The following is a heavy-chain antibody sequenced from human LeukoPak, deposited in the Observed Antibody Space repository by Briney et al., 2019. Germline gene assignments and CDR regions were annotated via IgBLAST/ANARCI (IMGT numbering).Heavy chain of an antibody. CDR1: GFTFSSYS. CDR2: ISSSSSTI. CDR3: TRLNGDPAGGPSMDV. V-gene: IGHV3-48*04. J-gene: IGHJ6*02. D-gene: IGHD4-17*01. Sequence: PGGSLRLSCAASGFTFSSYSMNWVRQAPGKGLEWVSYISSSSSTIYYADSVKGRFTISRDNAKNSLYLQMNSLKTEDTAVYYCTRLNGDPAGGPSMDVWGQGTTVTVSS.